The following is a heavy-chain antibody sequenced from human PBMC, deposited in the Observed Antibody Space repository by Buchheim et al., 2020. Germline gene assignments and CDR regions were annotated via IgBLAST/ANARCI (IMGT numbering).Heavy chain of an antibody. CDR1: GFTFSSYW. CDR2: IKQDGSEK. D-gene: IGHD5-18*01. Sequence: EVQLVESGGGLVQPGGSLRLSCAASGFTFSSYWMSWVRQAPGKGLEWVANIKQDGSEKYYADSVKGRFTISRDNAKNSLYLQMNSLRAEDTAVYYCAREWIQLWSIYCFDYWGQGTL. J-gene: IGHJ4*02. V-gene: IGHV3-7*01. CDR3: AREWIQLWSIYCFDY.